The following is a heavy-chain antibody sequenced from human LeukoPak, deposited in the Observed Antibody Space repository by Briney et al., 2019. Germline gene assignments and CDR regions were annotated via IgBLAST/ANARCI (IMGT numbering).Heavy chain of an antibody. CDR3: AREDVGAAPDY. CDR2: DSIYGGGP. CDR1: GFTLSSYG. D-gene: IGHD1-26*01. J-gene: IGHJ4*02. Sequence: GGSLRLSCAASGFTLSSYGMSWIRQVPGKGLEWVSADSIYGGGPYYADFVKGRFTMSRDNYEKTLYLQMDSLRAEDTAVYYCAREDVGAAPDYWGQGTLVTVSS. V-gene: IGHV3-23*01.